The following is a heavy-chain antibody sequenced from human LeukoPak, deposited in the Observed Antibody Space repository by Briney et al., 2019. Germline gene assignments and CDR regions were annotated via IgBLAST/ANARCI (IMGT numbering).Heavy chain of an antibody. CDR3: ARVYCSRIICYQDWFAP. V-gene: IGHV1-8*01. CDR2: MNPNIGNT. J-gene: IGHJ5*02. Sequence: AAVKVSCEESGDTFTSYDSNWVRQATGQGLEWMGWMNPNIGNTGYAQKFQGSVTMTRNTSLSTAYMELCRLRSQETAGYTCARVYCSRIICYQDWFAPWGQGTLVTVSS. D-gene: IGHD2-2*01. CDR1: GDTFTSYD.